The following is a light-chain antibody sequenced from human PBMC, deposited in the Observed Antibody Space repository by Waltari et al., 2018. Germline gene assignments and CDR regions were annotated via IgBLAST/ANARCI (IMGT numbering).Light chain of an antibody. V-gene: IGKV1-8*01. CDR1: QGISSY. Sequence: AIRMTQSPSSLSAPTGDSVTIPCRASQGISSYLAWYQQKPGKAPKLLIYAASTLQSGVPSRFSGSGSGTDFTLTISCLQSEDFATYYCQQYYSYPYTFGQGTKLEIK. CDR3: QQYYSYPYT. J-gene: IGKJ2*01. CDR2: AAS.